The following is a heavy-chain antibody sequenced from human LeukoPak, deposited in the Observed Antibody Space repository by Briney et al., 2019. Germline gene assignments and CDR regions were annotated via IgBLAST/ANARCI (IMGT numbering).Heavy chain of an antibody. J-gene: IGHJ3*02. CDR2: IYYSGST. CDR1: GGPISSYY. Sequence: SETLSLTCPVSGGPISSYYWSWIRQPPGKGLGWIGFIYYSGSTSYNPSLKSRVTISVDTSKNQFSLKLSSVTAADTAVYYCASGIAAAGTPDAFDIWGQGTMVTVSS. D-gene: IGHD6-13*01. V-gene: IGHV4-59*01. CDR3: ASGIAAAGTPDAFDI.